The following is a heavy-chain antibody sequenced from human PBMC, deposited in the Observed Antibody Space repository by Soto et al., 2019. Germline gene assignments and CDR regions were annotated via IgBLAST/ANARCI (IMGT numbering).Heavy chain of an antibody. D-gene: IGHD6-13*01. J-gene: IGHJ4*02. CDR1: GGSFSGYY. V-gene: IGHV4-34*01. CDR3: ASQAAGTDHDY. Sequence: SETLSLTCAVYGGSFSGYYWSWIRQPPGKGLEWIGEINHSGSTNYNPSLKSRFTISVDTSKNQFSLKLSSVTAADTAVYYCASQAAGTDHDYWGQGTLVTVSS. CDR2: INHSGST.